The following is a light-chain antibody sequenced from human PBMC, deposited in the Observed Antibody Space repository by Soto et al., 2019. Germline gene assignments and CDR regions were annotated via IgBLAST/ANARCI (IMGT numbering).Light chain of an antibody. J-gene: IGLJ2*01. CDR2: DDS. CDR3: QVWDSSSDHVV. Sequence: SYELTQSPSVSVAPGQTARITCGGNNIGTNWYQQKPGQAPVLVVYDDSDRPSGIPERLSGSNSGNTATLTISRVEAGDEADYYCQVWDSSSDHVVFGGGTKVTVL. V-gene: IGLV3-21*02. CDR1: NIGT.